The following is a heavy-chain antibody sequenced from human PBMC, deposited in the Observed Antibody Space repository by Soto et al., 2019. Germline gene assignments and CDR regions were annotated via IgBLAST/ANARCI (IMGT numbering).Heavy chain of an antibody. J-gene: IGHJ4*02. CDR1: GGSVSSGSYY. CDR3: ARAGSSSWYYFDY. Sequence: SETLSLTCTVSGGSVSSGSYYWSWIRQPPGKGLEWIGYIYYSGSTNYNPSLKSRATISVDTSKNQFSLKLSSVTAADTAVYYCARAGSSSWYYFDYWGQGTLVTVSS. V-gene: IGHV4-61*01. CDR2: IYYSGST. D-gene: IGHD6-6*01.